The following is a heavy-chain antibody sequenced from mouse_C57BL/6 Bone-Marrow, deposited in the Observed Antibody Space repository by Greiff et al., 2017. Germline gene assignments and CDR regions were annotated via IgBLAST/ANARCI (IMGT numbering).Heavy chain of an antibody. CDR2: IDPNRGGT. V-gene: IGHV1-72*01. CDR3: ARERAFWYYGSSPFAY. CDR1: GYTFTSYW. Sequence: QVQLQQPGAELVKPGASVKLSCKASGYTFTSYWMHWVKQRPGRGLEWIGRIDPNRGGTKYNEKFKSKATLTVDKPSSTAYMQLSSLTSEDSAVYYCARERAFWYYGSSPFAYWGQGTLVTVSA. D-gene: IGHD1-1*01. J-gene: IGHJ3*01.